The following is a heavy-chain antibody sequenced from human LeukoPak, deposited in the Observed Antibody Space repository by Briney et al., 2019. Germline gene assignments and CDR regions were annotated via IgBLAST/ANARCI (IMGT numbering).Heavy chain of an antibody. CDR1: GFTFSSYA. CDR3: ARGPSRATPWQLAWFDP. J-gene: IGHJ5*02. CDR2: INSDGSST. Sequence: GGSLRLSCAASGFTFSSYAMHWVRQAPGKGLVWVSRINSDGSSTSYADSVKGRFTISRDNAKNTLYLQMNSLRAEDTAVYYCARGPSRATPWQLAWFDPWGQGTLVTVSS. D-gene: IGHD6-6*01. V-gene: IGHV3-74*01.